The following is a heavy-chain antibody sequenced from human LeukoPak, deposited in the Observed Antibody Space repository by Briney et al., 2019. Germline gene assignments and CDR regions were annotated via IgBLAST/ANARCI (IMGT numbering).Heavy chain of an antibody. CDR2: ISWNSGSI. V-gene: IGHV3-9*01. CDR1: GFTFDDYA. D-gene: IGHD2-2*01. Sequence: GGSLRLSCAASGFTFDDYAMHWVRQAPGKGLEWVSGISWNSGSIGYADSVKGRFTISRDNAKNSLYLQMNSLRAEDTALYYCAKDILKYQPLLSAFDIWGQGTMVTVSS. CDR3: AKDILKYQPLLSAFDI. J-gene: IGHJ3*02.